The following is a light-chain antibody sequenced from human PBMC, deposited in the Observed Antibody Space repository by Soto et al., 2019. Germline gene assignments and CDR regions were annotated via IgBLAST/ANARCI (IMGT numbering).Light chain of an antibody. V-gene: IGLV2-8*01. J-gene: IGLJ1*01. Sequence: QSVLTQPPSASGSPGQSVTISCTGTSSDVGGYNYVSWYQQYPGKAPKLMIYEVSKRPSGVPDRFSGSKSGNTASLTVSGLQAEDEADYYCCSYAGSNILYVFGTGTRSPS. CDR1: SSDVGGYNY. CDR2: EVS. CDR3: CSYAGSNILYV.